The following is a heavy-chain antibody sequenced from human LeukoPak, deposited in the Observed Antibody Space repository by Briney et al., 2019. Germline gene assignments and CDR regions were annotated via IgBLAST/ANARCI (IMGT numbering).Heavy chain of an antibody. CDR3: ARGEYSSGWYSY. CDR2: INHSGST. D-gene: IGHD6-19*01. Sequence: SETLSLTCAVYGGSFSGYYWSWIRQPQGKGLEWIGEINHSGSTNYNPSLKSRVTISVDTSKNQFSLKLSSVTAADTAVYYCARGEYSSGWYSYWGQGTLVTVSS. J-gene: IGHJ4*02. CDR1: GGSFSGYY. V-gene: IGHV4-34*01.